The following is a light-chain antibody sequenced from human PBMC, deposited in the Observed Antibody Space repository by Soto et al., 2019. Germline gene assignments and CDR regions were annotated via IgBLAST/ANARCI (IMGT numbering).Light chain of an antibody. J-gene: IGKJ1*01. CDR1: HYVYSN. CDR2: RAS. CDR3: QQYHNLWT. Sequence: IVXXQSPATVSLSXGERATLSCTASHYVYSNVAWFQQRPGQAPRLLIYRASTRATGTPARFSGSGSGTEFTLTITSLQSEDFALYYCQQYHNLWTFGQGTKVDI. V-gene: IGKV3-15*01.